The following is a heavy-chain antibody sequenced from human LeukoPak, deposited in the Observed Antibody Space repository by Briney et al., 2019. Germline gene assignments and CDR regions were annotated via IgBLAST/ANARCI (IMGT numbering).Heavy chain of an antibody. D-gene: IGHD2-2*01. Sequence: AGGSLRLSCAASGFTFSSYWMSWVRQAPGKGLEWVANIKQDGSEKYYVDSVKGRFTISRDNAKNSLYLQMNSLRAEDTAVYYCARRWGYCSSTSCSTFLHFDAFDIWGQGTMVTVSS. V-gene: IGHV3-7*01. CDR2: IKQDGSEK. CDR1: GFTFSSYW. CDR3: ARRWGYCSSTSCSTFLHFDAFDI. J-gene: IGHJ3*02.